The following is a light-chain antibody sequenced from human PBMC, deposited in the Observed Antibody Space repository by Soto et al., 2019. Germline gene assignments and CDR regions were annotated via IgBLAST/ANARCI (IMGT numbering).Light chain of an antibody. CDR1: REHSTSA. V-gene: IGLV4-69*01. CDR3: QARGNVCV. CDR2: VTSEGRH. J-gene: IGLJ3*02. Sequence: QLVLTQSPSASASLGASVKFTCTLSREHSTSAVAWHQQQPVQGPRYLMNVTSEGRHTNGDGVSYRCSGSGSGTALFITIPSVRSEDEADYQCQARGNVCVFGGGTKLTVL.